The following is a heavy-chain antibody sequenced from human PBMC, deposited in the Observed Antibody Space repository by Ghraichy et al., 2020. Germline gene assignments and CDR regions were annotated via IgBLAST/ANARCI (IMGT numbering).Heavy chain of an antibody. CDR2: ISTSGST. J-gene: IGHJ3*02. D-gene: IGHD4-17*01. Sequence: TLSLTCTVSGGSISSYSWSWIRQPAGKGLEYIGRISTSGSTSYNPSLKSRVTMSVDTSKNQFSLNLSSVTAADTAVYYCARDYGDLTRKAFDIWGQGTMVTVSS. CDR1: GGSISSYS. CDR3: ARDYGDLTRKAFDI. V-gene: IGHV4-4*07.